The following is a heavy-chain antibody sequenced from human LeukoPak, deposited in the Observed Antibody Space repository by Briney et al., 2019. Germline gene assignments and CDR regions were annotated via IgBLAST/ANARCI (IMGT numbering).Heavy chain of an antibody. CDR1: GGSISSYY. CDR3: ARASTYYNDSSGYYYPHYYYYYMDV. Sequence: SETLSLTCTVSGGSISSYYWGWIRQPPGKGLEWIGYIYYSGSTNYNPSLKSRVTISVDTSKNQFSLKLSSVTAADTAVYYCARASTYYNDSSGYYYPHYYYYYMDVWGKGTTVTVSS. V-gene: IGHV4-59*01. D-gene: IGHD3-22*01. CDR2: IYYSGST. J-gene: IGHJ6*03.